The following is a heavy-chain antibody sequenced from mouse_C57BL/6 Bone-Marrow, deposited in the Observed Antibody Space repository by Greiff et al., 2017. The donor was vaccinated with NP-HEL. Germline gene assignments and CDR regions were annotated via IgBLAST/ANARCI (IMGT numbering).Heavy chain of an antibody. D-gene: IGHD2-5*01. V-gene: IGHV1-52*01. CDR3: ARYYSNYVGDFDV. J-gene: IGHJ1*03. CDR2: IDPSDSET. CDR1: GYTFTSYW. Sequence: VQLQQSGAELVRPGSSVKLSCKASGYTFTSYWMHWVKQRPIQGLEWIGNIDPSDSETHYNQKFKDKATLTVDKSSSTAYMQLSSLTSEDSAVYYCARYYSNYVGDFDVWGTGTTVTVSS.